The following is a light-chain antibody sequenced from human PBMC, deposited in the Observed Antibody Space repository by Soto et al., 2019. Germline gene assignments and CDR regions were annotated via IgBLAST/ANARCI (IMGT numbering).Light chain of an antibody. CDR3: MQALQTIT. Sequence: DIVFTQSPRSLPVTPGEPASFSCRSSQSLLHRNGYNYLDWYLQKPGQSPQFLIYFGSHRASGVPDRFSGSGSGTDFTLKISRVEAEDVGVYYCMQALQTITFGQGTRLEIK. V-gene: IGKV2-28*01. CDR2: FGS. J-gene: IGKJ5*01. CDR1: QSLLHRNGYNY.